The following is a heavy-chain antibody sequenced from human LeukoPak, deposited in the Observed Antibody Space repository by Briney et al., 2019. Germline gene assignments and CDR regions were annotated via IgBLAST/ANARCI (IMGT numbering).Heavy chain of an antibody. CDR2: ISAYNGNT. Sequence: ASVKVSCKASGYTFTSYGISWVRQAPGQGLEWMGWISAYNGNTNYAQKLQGRVTMTTDTSTSTAYMELRSLRSVDTAVYYCARDPQGYCSGGSCGWFDPWGQGTLVTVSS. CDR1: GYTFTSYG. CDR3: ARDPQGYCSGGSCGWFDP. D-gene: IGHD2-15*01. V-gene: IGHV1-18*01. J-gene: IGHJ5*02.